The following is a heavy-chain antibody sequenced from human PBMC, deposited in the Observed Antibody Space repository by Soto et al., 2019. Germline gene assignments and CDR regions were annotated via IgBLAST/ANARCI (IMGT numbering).Heavy chain of an antibody. CDR1: GFTFSSYS. J-gene: IGHJ4*02. D-gene: IGHD3-9*01. CDR3: ARGPDSLTGYYPGDFDY. V-gene: IGHV3-48*02. CDR2: ISSSSSTI. Sequence: GGSLRLSCAASGFTFSSYSMNWVRQAPGKGLEWVSYISSSSSTIYYADSVKGRFTISRDNAKNSLYLQMNSLRDEDTAVYYCARGPDSLTGYYPGDFDYWGQGTLVTVSS.